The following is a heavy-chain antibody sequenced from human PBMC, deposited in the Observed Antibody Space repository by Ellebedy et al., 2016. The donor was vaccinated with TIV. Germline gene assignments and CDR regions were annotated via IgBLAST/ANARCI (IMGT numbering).Heavy chain of an antibody. Sequence: PGGSLRLSCTASGFTFGDHAMSWYRQAPGRGLEWVGFIRIKAHGATTEYAASVKGRFTISRDDSKSIAYLQMDSLKTEDTAVYYCTQKFYYRNSGYPYPDYWGQGTLVTVSS. CDR3: TQKFYYRNSGYPYPDY. J-gene: IGHJ4*02. D-gene: IGHD3-22*01. CDR1: GFTFGDHA. CDR2: IRIKAHGATT. V-gene: IGHV3-49*03.